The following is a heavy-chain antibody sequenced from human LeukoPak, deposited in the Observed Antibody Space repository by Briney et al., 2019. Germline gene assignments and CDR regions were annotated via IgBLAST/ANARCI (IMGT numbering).Heavy chain of an antibody. Sequence: PGGSLRLSCAASGFTFSSYAMNWVRQAPGKGLEWVSAITGGGVSTYYADSLKGRFTISRDNSKNTLYLQMNSLRAGDTAVYYCAKGSKLVVITRDHYMAVWGKGTTVTISS. J-gene: IGHJ6*03. CDR2: ITGGGVST. D-gene: IGHD3-22*01. V-gene: IGHV3-23*01. CDR1: GFTFSSYA. CDR3: AKGSKLVVITRDHYMAV.